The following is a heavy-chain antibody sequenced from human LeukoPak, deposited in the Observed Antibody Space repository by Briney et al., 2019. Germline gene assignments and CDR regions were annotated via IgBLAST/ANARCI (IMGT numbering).Heavy chain of an antibody. Sequence: TGGSLRLSCAASGFTFSSYAMSWVCQAPGKGLEWVSAISGSGGSTYYADSVKGRFTISRDNSKNTLYLQMNSLRAEDTAVYYCAKDFGDIVVVPAAFYDYWGQGTLVTVSS. CDR3: AKDFGDIVVVPAAFYDY. CDR1: GFTFSSYA. V-gene: IGHV3-23*01. D-gene: IGHD2-2*01. J-gene: IGHJ4*02. CDR2: ISGSGGST.